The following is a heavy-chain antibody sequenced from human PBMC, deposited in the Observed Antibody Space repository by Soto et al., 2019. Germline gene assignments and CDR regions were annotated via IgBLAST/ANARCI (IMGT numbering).Heavy chain of an antibody. J-gene: IGHJ4*02. V-gene: IGHV4-30-4*08. CDR1: RGSSGNRDYY. D-gene: IGHD5-18*01. CDR2: IYYSGST. Sequence: SETQSVTYXVSRGSSGNRDYYWSWIRKPPGKGLEWIGYIYYSGSTYYNPSLKSRVTISLDTSKNQFSLKLSSVTAADTAVYYCWRDRGYSYGTVIDYGGQGTLVTVSS. CDR3: WRDRGYSYGTVIDY.